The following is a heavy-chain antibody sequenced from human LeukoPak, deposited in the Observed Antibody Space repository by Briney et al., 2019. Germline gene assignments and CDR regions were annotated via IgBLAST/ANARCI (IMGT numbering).Heavy chain of an antibody. D-gene: IGHD3-9*01. Sequence: GGSLRLSCAASGFTLSSYWMSWVRQAPGRGWEWVANIKQGGSEKYYVDSVKGRFTISRDNAKNSLYLQMDSLRAEDTAVYYCARTSGTGWSYWGQGTLVTVSS. CDR2: IKQGGSEK. V-gene: IGHV3-7*01. CDR3: ARTSGTGWSY. J-gene: IGHJ4*02. CDR1: GFTLSSYW.